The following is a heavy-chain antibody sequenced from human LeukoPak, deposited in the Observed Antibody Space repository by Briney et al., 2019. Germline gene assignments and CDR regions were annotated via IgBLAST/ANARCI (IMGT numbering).Heavy chain of an antibody. D-gene: IGHD1-26*01. Sequence: GGSLRLSCAASGFTFSNNGMHWVRQTPGKGLEWVAFTRHDKSKTFYGDSVRGRFTISRDNSKNTLYLQMNSLTTDDSAVYYCAKARYSGSPALDFWGQGTLVTVSS. CDR3: AKARYSGSPALDF. CDR2: TRHDKSKT. V-gene: IGHV3-30*02. J-gene: IGHJ4*02. CDR1: GFTFSNNG.